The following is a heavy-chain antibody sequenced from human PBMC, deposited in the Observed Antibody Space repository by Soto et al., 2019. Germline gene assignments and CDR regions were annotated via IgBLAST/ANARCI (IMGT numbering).Heavy chain of an antibody. Sequence: GDSLKISFKFCGYKFFSALIFLVRQMPGKGLECMGIIKPGTSDIRYSPSCRGHVTISADEAVSTAYLQWSSLKASDTAMYYCARKISNICESWGQGTLV. J-gene: IGHJ4*02. CDR3: ARKISNICES. CDR2: IKPGTSDI. V-gene: IGHV5-51*01. CDR1: GYKFFSAL. D-gene: IGHD4-4*01.